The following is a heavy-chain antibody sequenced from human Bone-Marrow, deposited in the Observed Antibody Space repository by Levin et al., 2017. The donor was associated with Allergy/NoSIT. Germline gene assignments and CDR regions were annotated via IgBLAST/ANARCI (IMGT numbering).Heavy chain of an antibody. V-gene: IGHV3-23*01. D-gene: IGHD3-3*01. CDR1: GFTFSAYA. J-gene: IGHJ3*01. Sequence: GEPLKISCEASGFTFSAYAMTWVRQAPGKGLEWVAIISGDGGSTQYADSVKGRFTISRDNSKNTHYLQMNSLRAEDTAVYYCAKHLDYDFWSGSVRKAAFDVWGQGTMVSVSS. CDR2: ISGDGGST. CDR3: AKHLDYDFWSGSVRKAAFDV.